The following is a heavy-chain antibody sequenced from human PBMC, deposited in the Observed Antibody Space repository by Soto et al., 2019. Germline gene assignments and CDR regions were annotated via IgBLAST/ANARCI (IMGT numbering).Heavy chain of an antibody. CDR2: ISGSGGST. CDR1: GFTFSSYA. J-gene: IGHJ4*02. V-gene: IGHV3-23*01. Sequence: GGSLRLSCAASGFTFSSYAMSWVRQAPGKGLEWVSAISGSGGSTYYADSVKGRFTISRDNSKNTLYLQMNSLRAEDTAVYYCAKVGPRMLTLSRLYFDYWGQGTLVTVSS. CDR3: AKVGPRMLTLSRLYFDY. D-gene: IGHD3-9*01.